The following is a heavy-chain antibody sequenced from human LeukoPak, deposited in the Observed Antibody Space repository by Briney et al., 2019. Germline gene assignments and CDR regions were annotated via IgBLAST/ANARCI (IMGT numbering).Heavy chain of an antibody. CDR1: GFTFSSYS. V-gene: IGHV3-21*01. CDR3: AKGSAGYSSTWDRYFDY. CDR2: ISSSSSYI. Sequence: GGSLRLSCAASGFTFSSYSMNWVRQAPGKGLEWVSSISSSSSYIYYADSVKGRFTISRDNAKNSLYLQMNSLRAEDTAVYYCAKGSAGYSSTWDRYFDYWGQGTLVTVSS. D-gene: IGHD6-13*01. J-gene: IGHJ4*02.